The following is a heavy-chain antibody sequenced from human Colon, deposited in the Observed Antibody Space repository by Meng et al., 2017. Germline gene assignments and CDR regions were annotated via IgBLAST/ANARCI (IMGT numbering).Heavy chain of an antibody. CDR2: IYYSGST. CDR1: GGSISSGGYY. CDR3: ARYCASTNCYTGFDF. Sequence: QVQLQESGPGLVKPSQTLSLTCTVSGGSISSGGYYWSWIRQHPGKGLEWIGYIYYSGSTYYNPSLKSRVTISVDTSKNQFSLKLSSVTAADTAVYYCARYCASTNCYTGFDFWGQGTLVTVSS. D-gene: IGHD2-2*02. V-gene: IGHV4-31*03. J-gene: IGHJ4*02.